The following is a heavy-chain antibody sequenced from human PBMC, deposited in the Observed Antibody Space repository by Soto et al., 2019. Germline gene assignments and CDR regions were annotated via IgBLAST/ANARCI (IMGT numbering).Heavy chain of an antibody. J-gene: IGHJ4*02. CDR2: ISGGASTT. D-gene: IGHD3-3*01. Sequence: EVQLLESGEGLVQPGGSWRLSLEPSGSTFSTFARTWVSRAQGKGRDGVPGISGGASTTYYVDSVKGGFTISRDSTKNTLYLQMNSLRAEDTAVYFCARDPNYDFWSGYPHYFDYWGQGTLVTVSS. V-gene: IGHV3-23*01. CDR3: ARDPNYDFWSGYPHYFDY. CDR1: GSTFSTFA.